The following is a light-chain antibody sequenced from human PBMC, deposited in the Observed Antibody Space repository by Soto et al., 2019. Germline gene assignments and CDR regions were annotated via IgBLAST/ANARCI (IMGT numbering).Light chain of an antibody. Sequence: EVVMTQSPATLSVPPGERATLSCRASQSVSRNLAWHQQRPGRAPRLLIYDASTRATNIPTRFSGSGSGTEFTLTISSLQSEDFAVYYCQQYNHWPLYTFGQGTKLEIK. CDR3: QQYNHWPLYT. CDR1: QSVSRN. J-gene: IGKJ2*01. V-gene: IGKV3-15*01. CDR2: DAS.